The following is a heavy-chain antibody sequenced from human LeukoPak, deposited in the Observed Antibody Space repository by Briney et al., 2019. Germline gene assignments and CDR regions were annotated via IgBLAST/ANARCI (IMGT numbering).Heavy chain of an antibody. J-gene: IGHJ4*02. CDR2: IGGSGLST. V-gene: IGHV3-23*01. CDR1: GFTFSSFP. D-gene: IGHD1-26*01. CDR3: AKGSGSYLSPLYYFDY. Sequence: GGSLRLSCAASGFTFSSFPMSWVRQAPGKGLEWVSGIGGSGLSTYYADSVKGRFTISGDNSKNTLYLQMNSLRAEDTAVYYCAKGSGSYLSPLYYFDYWGQGTLVTVSS.